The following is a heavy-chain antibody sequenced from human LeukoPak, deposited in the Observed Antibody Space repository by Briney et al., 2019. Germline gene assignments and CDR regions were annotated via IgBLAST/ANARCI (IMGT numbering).Heavy chain of an antibody. V-gene: IGHV4-59*01. CDR3: TRAPEANWFDS. Sequence: PSETLSLTCTVSGGSISSYYWSWIRQPPGKGLEWIGYIYYSGSTNYNPSLKSRVTISLDTSKNQFSLKLSSVTAADTAVYYCTRAPEANWFDSWGQGTLVTVSS. J-gene: IGHJ5*01. CDR1: GGSISSYY. CDR2: IYYSGST.